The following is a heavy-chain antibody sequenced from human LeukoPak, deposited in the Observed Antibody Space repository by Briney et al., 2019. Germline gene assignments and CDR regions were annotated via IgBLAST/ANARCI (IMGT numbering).Heavy chain of an antibody. J-gene: IGHJ4*02. Sequence: GGSLRLSCAASGFTFSNYWMHLVRRAPGKGLVWVSRIDDEGSTTNYADSVKGRFTISRDNAKNTLYLQMNSLRAEDTAVYYCARVLRCSRTTCYSYFDYWGQGSLVTVSS. V-gene: IGHV3-74*01. CDR2: IDDEGSTT. CDR1: GFTFSNYW. CDR3: ARVLRCSRTTCYSYFDY. D-gene: IGHD2-2*01.